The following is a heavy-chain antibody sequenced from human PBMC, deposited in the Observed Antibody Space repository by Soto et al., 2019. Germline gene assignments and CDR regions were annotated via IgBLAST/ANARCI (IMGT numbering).Heavy chain of an antibody. Sequence: SETLSLTCAVYGGSFSGYYWSWIRQPPGKGLEWIGEINHSGSTNYNPSLKSRVTISVDTSKNQFSLKLSSVTAADTAVYYCARGGAAAGTLSIRAFDIWGQGTMVTVSS. D-gene: IGHD6-13*01. CDR3: ARGGAAAGTLSIRAFDI. V-gene: IGHV4-34*01. CDR2: INHSGST. CDR1: GGSFSGYY. J-gene: IGHJ3*02.